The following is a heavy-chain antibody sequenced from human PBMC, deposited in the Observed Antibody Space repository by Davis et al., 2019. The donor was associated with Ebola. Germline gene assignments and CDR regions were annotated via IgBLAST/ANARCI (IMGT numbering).Heavy chain of an antibody. J-gene: IGHJ4*02. CDR2: ISYDGSNK. Sequence: PGGSLRPSCAASGFTFSSYAMHWVRQAHGKGLEWVAVISYDGSNKYYADSVKGRFTISEDNSKNTLYLQMNSLRAEDTAVYYCAKTGGAAAGDQDHSFDYWGQGTLVTVSS. D-gene: IGHD6-13*01. CDR1: GFTFSSYA. CDR3: AKTGGAAAGDQDHSFDY. V-gene: IGHV3-30-3*02.